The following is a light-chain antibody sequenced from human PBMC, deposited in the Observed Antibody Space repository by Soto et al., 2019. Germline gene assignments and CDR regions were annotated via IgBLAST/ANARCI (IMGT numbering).Light chain of an antibody. CDR2: PAS. CDR3: QQTHGT. CDR1: PSISTY. J-gene: IGKJ1*01. V-gene: IGKV1-39*01. Sequence: DIPMTQSPSSLSASVGDRVTITCRASPSISTYLNWYQQKPGKAPKLLIYPASSLQSGVPSRFSGSGSGTDFTLTISSLQPEDFATYYCQQTHGTFGQGTKVEIK.